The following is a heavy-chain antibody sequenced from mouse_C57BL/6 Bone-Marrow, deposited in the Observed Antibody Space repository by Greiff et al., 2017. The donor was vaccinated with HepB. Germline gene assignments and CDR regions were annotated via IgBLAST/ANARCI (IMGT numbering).Heavy chain of an antibody. CDR1: GFTFSDYG. Sequence: EVQLVESGGGLVKPGGSLKLSCAASGFTFSDYGMHWVRQAPEKGLEWVAYISSGSSTIYYADTVKGRFTLTRDNTKNTMFLQMTSLRSEDAAMYYCARPRNYYGGTYFDYWGQGTTLTVSS. J-gene: IGHJ2*01. CDR3: ARPRNYYGGTYFDY. V-gene: IGHV5-17*01. CDR2: ISSGSSTI. D-gene: IGHD1-1*01.